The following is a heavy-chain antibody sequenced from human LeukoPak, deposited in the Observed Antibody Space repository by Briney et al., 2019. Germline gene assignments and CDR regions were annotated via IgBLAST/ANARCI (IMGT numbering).Heavy chain of an antibody. CDR2: IKFDGSEI. CDR1: GFSLSDYW. D-gene: IGHD3-22*01. J-gene: IGHJ4*02. V-gene: IGHV3-7*01. Sequence: GGSLRLSCAASGFSLSDYWMTWVRQAPGKGLECVGNIKFDGSEIYYLDSVRGRFSISRGNAKNSLYLQMNSLRVEDTAVYYCTRDLNHDSSGWGQGTLVTVSS. CDR3: TRDLNHDSSG.